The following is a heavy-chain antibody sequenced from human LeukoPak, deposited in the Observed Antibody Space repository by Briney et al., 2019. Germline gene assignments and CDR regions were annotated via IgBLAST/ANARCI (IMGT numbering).Heavy chain of an antibody. CDR3: GSELGHSGYDLYDY. J-gene: IGHJ4*02. Sequence: GGSLKLSCIDSGITFSKYWMNWVRQAPGKGLEWMANMKHDGNEKHYVDSVEGRFTISRDNAKSALYLQMNNLRAEDTAVYYCGSELGHSGYDLYDYWGQGTLVTVSS. CDR1: GITFSKYW. V-gene: IGHV3-7*01. D-gene: IGHD5-12*01. CDR2: MKHDGNEK.